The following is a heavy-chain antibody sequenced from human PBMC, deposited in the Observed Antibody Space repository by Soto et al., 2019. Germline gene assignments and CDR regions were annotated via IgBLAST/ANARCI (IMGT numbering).Heavy chain of an antibody. CDR1: GFTFSSYA. CDR3: AKFYCISTMCQAPAAKSTGGFEI. J-gene: IGHJ3*02. CDR2: TSGSGVST. D-gene: IGHD2-2*01. V-gene: IGHV3-23*01. Sequence: EPQLLESGGGLGHPGGSLRLSCAASGFTFSSYAMRWVRQAPGKGLEWVAATSGSGVSTYYADTVRGRSTISRDNSKKTVDLQMNSLRAEDTAVYYCAKFYCISTMCQAPAAKSTGGFEIWGLGTLVTVSS.